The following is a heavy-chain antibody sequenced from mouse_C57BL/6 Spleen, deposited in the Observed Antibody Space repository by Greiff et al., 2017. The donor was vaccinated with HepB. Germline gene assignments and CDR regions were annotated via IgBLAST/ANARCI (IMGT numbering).Heavy chain of an antibody. CDR1: GYAFSSSW. CDR2: IYPGDGDT. V-gene: IGHV1-82*01. J-gene: IGHJ1*03. Sequence: VQLQQSGPELVKPGASVKISCKASGYAFSSSWMNWVKQRPGKGLEWIGRIYPGDGDTNYNGKFKGKATLTADKSSSTAYMQLSSLTSEDSAVYFCASWLLPHWYFDVWGTGTTVTVSS. D-gene: IGHD2-3*01. CDR3: ASWLLPHWYFDV.